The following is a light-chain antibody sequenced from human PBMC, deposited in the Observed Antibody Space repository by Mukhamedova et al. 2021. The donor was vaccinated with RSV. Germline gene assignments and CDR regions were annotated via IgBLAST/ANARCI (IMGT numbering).Light chain of an antibody. CDR3: QQYTDIPRT. CDR2: SAS. V-gene: IGKV1-5*03. J-gene: IGKJ2*01. Sequence: GKAPKLLIYSASTLEGGVPSRFSGSGFGTDFTLTITNLQPDDFATYFCQQYTDIPRTFGQGT.